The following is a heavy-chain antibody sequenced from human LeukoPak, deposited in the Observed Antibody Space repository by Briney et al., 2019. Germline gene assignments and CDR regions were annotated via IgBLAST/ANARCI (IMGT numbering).Heavy chain of an antibody. J-gene: IGHJ4*02. V-gene: IGHV3-21*01. CDR2: ISSSSSYI. CDR1: GFTFSSYS. CDR3: ARAGVTIEY. Sequence: SGGSLRLSCAASGFTFSSYSMNWVRQAPGEGLEWVSSISSSSSYIYYADSVKGRFTISRDNAKNSLYLQMNSLRAEDTAVYYCARAGVTIEYWGQGTLVTVSS.